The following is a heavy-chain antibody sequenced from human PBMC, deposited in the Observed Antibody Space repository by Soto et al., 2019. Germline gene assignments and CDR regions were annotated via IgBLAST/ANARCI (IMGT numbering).Heavy chain of an antibody. J-gene: IGHJ4*02. V-gene: IGHV3-33*01. D-gene: IGHD2-2*01. CDR1: GFTFSSYG. CDR3: ARDPGSIVVVPAALQEAAAGNGDY. Sequence: GGSLRLSCAASGFTFSSYGMHWVRQAPGKGLEWVAVIWYDGSNKYYADSVKGRFTISRDNSKNTLYLQMNSLRAEDTAVYYCARDPGSIVVVPAALQEAAAGNGDYWGQGTLVTVSS. CDR2: IWYDGSNK.